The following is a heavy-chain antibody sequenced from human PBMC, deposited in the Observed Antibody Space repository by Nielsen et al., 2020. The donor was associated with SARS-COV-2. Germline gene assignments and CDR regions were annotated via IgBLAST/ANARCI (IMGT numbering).Heavy chain of an antibody. CDR3: AREHDSWTGYSFDY. J-gene: IGHJ4*02. Sequence: ASVKVSCKTSGFRFTDYAIHWVRQAPGQGLEWMGWVNCGNGNPKYSQRFQDRLSITKDSSATTAYMELSGLRSEDTATYFCAREHDSWTGYSFDYWGQGTQLSVSS. D-gene: IGHD3/OR15-3a*01. CDR2: VNCGNGNP. V-gene: IGHV1-3*01. CDR1: GFRFTDYA.